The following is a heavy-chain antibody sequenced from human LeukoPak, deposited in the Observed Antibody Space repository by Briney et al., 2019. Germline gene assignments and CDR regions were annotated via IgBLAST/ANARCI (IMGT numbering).Heavy chain of an antibody. CDR3: ARVWNDGRFYYYGMDV. J-gene: IGHJ6*02. CDR1: GGSITSSTYY. D-gene: IGHD1-1*01. Sequence: SETLSLTCTVSGGSITSSTYYWAWIRQPPGKGLEWIGSIYYSGTTFYKPSLKSRVTISGDTSKNQFSLKLSSVTAADTAVYYCARVWNDGRFYYYGMDVWGQGTTVTVPS. V-gene: IGHV4-39*07. CDR2: IYYSGTT.